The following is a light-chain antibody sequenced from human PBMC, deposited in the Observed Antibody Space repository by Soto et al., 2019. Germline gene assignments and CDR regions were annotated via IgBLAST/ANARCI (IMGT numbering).Light chain of an antibody. Sequence: DIQLTQSPSFLSASIGARVPITCRASQDFSNFLAWYQQKPGRAPKLLIYKASSLESGVPSRFSGSGSGTEFTLTISSLQPDDFATYYCQQYNNSFGQGTKVDIK. V-gene: IGKV1-5*03. CDR1: QDFSNF. CDR2: KAS. CDR3: QQYNNS. J-gene: IGKJ2*01.